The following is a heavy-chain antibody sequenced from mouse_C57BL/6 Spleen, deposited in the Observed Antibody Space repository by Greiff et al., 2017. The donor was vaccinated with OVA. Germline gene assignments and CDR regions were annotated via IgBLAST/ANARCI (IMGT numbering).Heavy chain of an antibody. CDR2: ISYDGSN. V-gene: IGHV3-6*01. J-gene: IGHJ4*01. CDR1: GYSITSGYY. D-gene: IGHD1-1*01. Sequence: VQLKESGPGLVKPSQSLSLTCSVTGYSITSGYYWNWIRQFPGNKLEWMGYISYDGSNNYNPSLKNRISITRDTSKNQFFLKLNSVTTEDTATYYCASGGVYGSSYDYYAMDYWGQGTSVTVSS. CDR3: ASGGVYGSSYDYYAMDY.